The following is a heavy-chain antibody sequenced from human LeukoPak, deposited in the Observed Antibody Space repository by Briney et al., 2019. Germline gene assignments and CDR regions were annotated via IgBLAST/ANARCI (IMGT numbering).Heavy chain of an antibody. J-gene: IGHJ4*02. CDR3: ARGRSSGSYYRVNFDY. V-gene: IGHV1-69*01. CDR2: IIPIFGTA. Sequence: SVKVSCKASGGTFSSYAISWVRQAPGQGLEWMGGIIPIFGTANYAQKFQGRVTITADESASTAYMELSSLRSEDTAVYYCARGRSSGSYYRVNFDYWGQGTLVTVSS. CDR1: GGTFSSYA. D-gene: IGHD1-26*01.